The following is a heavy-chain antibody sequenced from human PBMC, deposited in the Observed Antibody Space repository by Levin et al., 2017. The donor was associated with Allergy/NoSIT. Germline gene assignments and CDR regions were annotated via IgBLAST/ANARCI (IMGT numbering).Heavy chain of an antibody. V-gene: IGHV3-30*18. CDR2: ISYDGSNK. Sequence: GGSLRLSCAASGFTFSSYGMHWVRQAPGKGLEWVAVISYDGSNKYYADSVKGRFTISRDNSKNTLYLQMNSLRAEDTAVYYCAKDGGIAAASTSEYYFDCWGRGTL. D-gene: IGHD6-13*01. CDR1: GFTFSSYG. CDR3: AKDGGIAAASTSEYYFDC. J-gene: IGHJ4*02.